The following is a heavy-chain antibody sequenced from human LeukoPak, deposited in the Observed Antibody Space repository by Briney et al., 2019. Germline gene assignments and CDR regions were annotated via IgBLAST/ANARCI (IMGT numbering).Heavy chain of an antibody. CDR2: ISSSGSTI. CDR1: GFTFSSYE. V-gene: IGHV3-48*03. Sequence: PGGSLRLSCAASGFTFSSYEMNWVRQAPGKGLEWVSYISSSGSTIYYADSVKGRFTISRDNAKKSLHLQMNSLRAEDTAVYYCARDTPHQLLGLPGLGAFDIWGQGTMVTVSS. CDR3: ARDTPHQLLGLPGLGAFDI. J-gene: IGHJ3*02. D-gene: IGHD2-2*01.